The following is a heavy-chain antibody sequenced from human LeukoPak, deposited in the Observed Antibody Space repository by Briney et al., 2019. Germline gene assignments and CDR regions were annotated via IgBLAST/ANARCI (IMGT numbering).Heavy chain of an antibody. D-gene: IGHD2-2*01. V-gene: IGHV4-39*01. CDR2: IYYSGST. CDR1: GGSISSSSYY. J-gene: IGHJ5*02. CDR3: ARHLGDVVVVPAAKNWFDP. Sequence: PSETLSLTCSVSGGSISSSSYYWGWIRQPPGKGLEWIGSIYYSGSTYYNPSLKSRVTISVDTSKTQFSLKLSSVTAADTAVYYCARHLGDVVVVPAAKNWFDPWGQGTLVTVSS.